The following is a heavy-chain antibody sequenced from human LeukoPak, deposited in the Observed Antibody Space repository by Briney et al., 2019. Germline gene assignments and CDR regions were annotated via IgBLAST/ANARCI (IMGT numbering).Heavy chain of an antibody. Sequence: PGGSLRLSCAASGLSLGDAWMSWVRQAPGKGLDCVGRIKPKTHGGTTDYAESVNGRLSVLRDDSKNTIYLQINSLTTEDKGLYQCAQLGGGGHWGKGTQVTVSS. CDR2: IKPKTHGGTT. V-gene: IGHV3-15*01. D-gene: IGHD2-15*01. CDR3: AQLGGGGH. CDR1: GLSLGDAW. J-gene: IGHJ4*02.